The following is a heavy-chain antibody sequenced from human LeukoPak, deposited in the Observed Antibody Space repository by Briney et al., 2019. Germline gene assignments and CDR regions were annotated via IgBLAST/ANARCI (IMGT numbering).Heavy chain of an antibody. CDR3: ARGAQERRGMDV. V-gene: IGHV1-2*06. CDR2: INPNSGGT. CDR1: GYTFTGYY. Sequence: ASVKVSCKASGYTFTGYYMHWVRQAPGQGLEWMGRINPNSGGTNYAQEFQGRVTMTRDTSISTAYMELSRLRSDDTAVYYCARGAQERRGMDVWGQGTTVTVSS. J-gene: IGHJ6*02.